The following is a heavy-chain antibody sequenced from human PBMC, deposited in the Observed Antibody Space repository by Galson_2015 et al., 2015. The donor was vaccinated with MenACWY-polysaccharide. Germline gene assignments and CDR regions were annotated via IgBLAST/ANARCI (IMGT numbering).Heavy chain of an antibody. CDR2: IDSDTGNT. D-gene: IGHD6-19*01. CDR3: ARGNGDGSCWWGAYYFDY. Sequence: SVKVSCKASGYSFTNYGINWVRQAPGQGLEWMGWIDSDTGNTKYAQKVQGRITLTTDTSTSTAYMDLTTLGSDDTAVYCCARGNGDGSCWWGAYYFDYWDQGTLVTVSS. V-gene: IGHV1-18*04. CDR1: GYSFTNYG. J-gene: IGHJ4*02.